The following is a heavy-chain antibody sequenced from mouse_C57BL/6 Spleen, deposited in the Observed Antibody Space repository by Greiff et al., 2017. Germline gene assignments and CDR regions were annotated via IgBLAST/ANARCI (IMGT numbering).Heavy chain of an antibody. CDR3: ARHEGRSSYAMDY. CDR2: ISSGGSYT. Sequence: EVMLVESGGDLVKPGGSLKLSCAASGFTFSSYGMSWVRQTPDKRLEWVATISSGGSYTYYPDSVKGRFTISRDNAKNTLYLQMSSLKSEDTAMYYCARHEGRSSYAMDYWGQGTSVTVSS. V-gene: IGHV5-6*02. CDR1: GFTFSSYG. D-gene: IGHD1-3*01. J-gene: IGHJ4*01.